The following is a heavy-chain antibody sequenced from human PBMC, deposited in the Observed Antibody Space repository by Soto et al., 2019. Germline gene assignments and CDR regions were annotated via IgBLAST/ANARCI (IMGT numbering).Heavy chain of an antibody. V-gene: IGHV3-21*01. CDR3: ARDPGRVRRIGNSDD. CDR1: GFTFSHYN. Sequence: YLVESGGGLVEPGGSLRLSCAASGFTFSHYNMNWVRQAPGKGLGWVSSLNPDSTYRYYADSMRGRFTISRDNAKDPLYLHMTRRRGEDTAVDSGARDPGRVRRIGNSDDWGQGTLVTVSS. D-gene: IGHD1-26*01. J-gene: IGHJ4*02. CDR2: LNPDSTYR.